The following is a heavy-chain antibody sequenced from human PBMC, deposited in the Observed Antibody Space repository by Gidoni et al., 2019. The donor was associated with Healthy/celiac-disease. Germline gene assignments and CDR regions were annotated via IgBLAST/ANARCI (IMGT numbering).Heavy chain of an antibody. CDR2: INHSGST. CDR3: ARGIRDYDILTGYYIPLGPGLDY. V-gene: IGHV4-34*01. D-gene: IGHD3-9*01. CDR1: GGSFSGYY. Sequence: QVQLQQWGAGLLKPSETLSLTCAVYGGSFSGYYWSCIRQPPGKGLEWIGEINHSGSTNYNPSLKSRVTISVDTSKNQFSLKLSSVTAADTAVYYCARGIRDYDILTGYYIPLGPGLDYWGQGTLVTVSS. J-gene: IGHJ4*02.